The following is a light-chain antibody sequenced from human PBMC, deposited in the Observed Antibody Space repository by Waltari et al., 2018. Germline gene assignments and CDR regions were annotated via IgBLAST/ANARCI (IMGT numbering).Light chain of an antibody. CDR2: KAS. CDR3: QQYEAFPVT. V-gene: IGKV1-5*03. J-gene: IGKJ1*01. CDR1: QSVNRW. Sequence: TCQASQSVNRWLALYQQKPGKAPKLLISKASALQNGVAPRFSGRGSGTEFTLTISNLQPDDSSTYYCQQYEAFPVTFGHGTKVEIK.